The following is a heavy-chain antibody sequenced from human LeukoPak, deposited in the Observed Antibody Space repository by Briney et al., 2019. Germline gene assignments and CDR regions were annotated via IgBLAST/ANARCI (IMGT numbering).Heavy chain of an antibody. J-gene: IGHJ4*02. CDR3: ATYRQILLPFES. Sequence: GGSLRLSCAASGFTVTRNYMTWVRQPPGKGLEWVSSIFPSGGEIHYADSVRGRFTISRDNSKSTLSLQMNSLRAEDTAIYYCATYRQILLPFESWGQGTLVTVSS. D-gene: IGHD5-18*01. CDR1: GFTVTRNY. CDR2: IFPSGGEI. V-gene: IGHV3-53*01.